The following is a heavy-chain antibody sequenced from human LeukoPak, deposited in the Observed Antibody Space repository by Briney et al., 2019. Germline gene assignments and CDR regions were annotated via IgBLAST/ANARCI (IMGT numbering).Heavy chain of an antibody. CDR2: IKGDESAR. CDR1: GFTFSSYW. J-gene: IGHJ4*02. CDR3: ARDVVGSLDY. Sequence: GGALRLSCAASGFTFSSYWMAWVRQAPGKGLEWVANIKGDESARHQADSVKGRFTISRDNTRNSLYLQMTNLRGDDTAVYYCARDVVGSLDYWGQGTLVTVSS. V-gene: IGHV3-7*01. D-gene: IGHD1-26*01.